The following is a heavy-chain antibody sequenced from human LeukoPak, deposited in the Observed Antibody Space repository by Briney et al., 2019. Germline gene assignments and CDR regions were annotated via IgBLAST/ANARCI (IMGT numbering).Heavy chain of an antibody. CDR1: GFTFSSYA. J-gene: IGHJ4*02. D-gene: IGHD2-21*02. Sequence: PGGSLRLSCAASGFTFSSYAMHWVRQAPGKGLEWVAVISYDGGNKYYADSVKGRFTISIDNPKNTLYLQMNSLRAEDTAVYYCARGRGLHIVVVTATGPFDYWGQGTLVTVSS. V-gene: IGHV3-30-3*01. CDR3: ARGRGLHIVVVTATGPFDY. CDR2: ISYDGGNK.